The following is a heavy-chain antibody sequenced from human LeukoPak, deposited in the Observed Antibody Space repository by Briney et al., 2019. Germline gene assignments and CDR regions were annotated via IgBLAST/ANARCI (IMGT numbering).Heavy chain of an antibody. Sequence: GGSLRLSCAASGFTFSSYNMNWVRQAPGKGLEWVSTVSGGGGTTYYADSVKGRFTISRDNSKNTLFLQMNSLRAEDTAIYYCAKDMGYCSSATCYGLDYWGQGTLVTVSS. CDR1: GFTFSSYN. CDR2: VSGGGGTT. J-gene: IGHJ4*02. CDR3: AKDMGYCSSATCYGLDY. D-gene: IGHD2-2*01. V-gene: IGHV3-23*01.